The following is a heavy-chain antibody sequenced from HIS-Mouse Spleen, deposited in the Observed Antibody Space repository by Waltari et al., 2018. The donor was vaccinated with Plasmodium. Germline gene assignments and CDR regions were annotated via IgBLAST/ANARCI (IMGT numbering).Heavy chain of an antibody. J-gene: IGHJ4*02. D-gene: IGHD2-15*01. CDR3: ARLVVVASKDSY. Sequence: QVQLQQWGAGLLKPSETLSLTCAVYGGSFSGYYWSWIRQPPGKGLEWIGEINHSVRTNYNPSLKSRVTISVDTSKNQFSLKLSSVTAADTAVYYCARLVVVASKDSYWGQGTLVTVSS. CDR1: GGSFSGYY. CDR2: INHSVRT. V-gene: IGHV4-34*01.